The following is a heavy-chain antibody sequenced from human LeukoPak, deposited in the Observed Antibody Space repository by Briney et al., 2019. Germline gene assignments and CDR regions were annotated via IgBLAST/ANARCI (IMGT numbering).Heavy chain of an antibody. CDR2: IWYAGSKT. CDR3: ARDRDYFNYGSLPWFDP. CDR1: GFTFSSYG. Sequence: GRSLRLSCAAPGFTFSSYGMNWVRQAPGKGLEWVAVIWYAGSKTYYAESVKGRFTISRDNSKNTLYLQMNSLRAEDTALYYCARDRDYFNYGSLPWFDPWGQGTLVTVSS. V-gene: IGHV3-33*01. D-gene: IGHD4-11*01. J-gene: IGHJ5*02.